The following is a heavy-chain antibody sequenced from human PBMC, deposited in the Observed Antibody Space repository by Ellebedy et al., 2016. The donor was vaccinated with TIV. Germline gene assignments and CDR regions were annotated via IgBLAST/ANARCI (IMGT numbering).Heavy chain of an antibody. CDR2: ITTNGGST. CDR3: VKDLSSGWLPYFDY. V-gene: IGHV3-64D*06. Sequence: GGSLRLSCSASGFTFSTYAMHWVRQAPGTGLEYVSSITTNGGSTHYADSVKGRFTISRDNSNNPLFLQMSSLRAEDTAFYYCVKDLSSGWLPYFDYWGQGTLVTVSS. D-gene: IGHD6-19*01. J-gene: IGHJ4*02. CDR1: GFTFSTYA.